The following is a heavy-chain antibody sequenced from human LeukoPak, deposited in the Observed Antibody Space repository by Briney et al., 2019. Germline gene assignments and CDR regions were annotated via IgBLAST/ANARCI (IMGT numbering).Heavy chain of an antibody. CDR2: ITSSSSYI. CDR1: GFTFSSYS. Sequence: PGGSLRLSCAASGFTFSSYSMNWVRQAPGKGLEWVSSITSSSSYIYYADSVKGRLTISRDNAKNTLNLQMNSLRAEDTAVYYCARDLGQYYDTSDNWFDPGGQGTLVTVSS. J-gene: IGHJ5*02. D-gene: IGHD3-22*01. CDR3: ARDLGQYYDTSDNWFDP. V-gene: IGHV3-21*01.